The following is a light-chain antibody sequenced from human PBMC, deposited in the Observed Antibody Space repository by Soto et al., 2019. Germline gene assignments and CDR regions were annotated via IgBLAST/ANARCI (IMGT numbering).Light chain of an antibody. CDR2: VAS. Sequence: EIVMTQSPATLSVSPGERATLSCRASQSVSSNLAWYQQKPGQTPKLLIYVASTRATGIPARFSGSGSGTEFILTISSLQYEDFAVYYCQQYNVWPLTFGGGTKVEFK. CDR1: QSVSSN. J-gene: IGKJ4*01. CDR3: QQYNVWPLT. V-gene: IGKV3-15*01.